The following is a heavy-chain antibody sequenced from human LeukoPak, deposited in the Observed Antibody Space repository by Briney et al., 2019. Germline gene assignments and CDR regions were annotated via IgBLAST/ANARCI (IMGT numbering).Heavy chain of an antibody. J-gene: IGHJ4*02. CDR2: INWNGGST. Sequence: PGGSLRLSCAASGFTFDDYGMIWVRQAPGKGLEWVSRINWNGGSTGYADSVKGRFTISRDNAKNSLYLQMNSLRAEDTALYYCARDSLPYGGNHLPSYWGQGTLVTVSS. V-gene: IGHV3-20*04. D-gene: IGHD4-23*01. CDR3: ARDSLPYGGNHLPSY. CDR1: GFTFDDYG.